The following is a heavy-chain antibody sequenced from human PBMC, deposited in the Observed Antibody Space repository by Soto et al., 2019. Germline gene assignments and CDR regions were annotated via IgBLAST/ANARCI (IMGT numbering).Heavy chain of an antibody. CDR2: ISGYNDNT. Sequence: QIQLVQSGPEVRKPGASVKVSCKSSGYIFSNFGISWVRQAPGQGLEWMGWISGYNDNTNYAQKFQERVRMTTYISTSPAYMELTTLRPEDPAVYYCAKDASSWFYYYYGMDVWGQGNTVSV. CDR1: GYIFSNFG. D-gene: IGHD2-2*01. CDR3: AKDASSWFYYYYGMDV. V-gene: IGHV1-18*01. J-gene: IGHJ6*02.